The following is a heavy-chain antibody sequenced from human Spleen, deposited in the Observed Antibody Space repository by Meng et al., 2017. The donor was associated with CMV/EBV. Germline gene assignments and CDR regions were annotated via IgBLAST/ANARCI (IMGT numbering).Heavy chain of an antibody. D-gene: IGHD3-22*01. CDR1: GFTFSSYA. Sequence: GESLKISCAASGFTFSSYAMSWVRQAPGKGLVWVSRINSDGSSTSYADSVKGRFTISRDNAKNTLYLQMNSLRAEDTAVYYCARGKVTYYYDSSGYDYWGQGTLVTVSS. J-gene: IGHJ4*02. CDR3: ARGKVTYYYDSSGYDY. V-gene: IGHV3-74*01. CDR2: INSDGSST.